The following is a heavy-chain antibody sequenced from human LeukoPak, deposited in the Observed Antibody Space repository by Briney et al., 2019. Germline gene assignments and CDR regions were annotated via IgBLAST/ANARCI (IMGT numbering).Heavy chain of an antibody. Sequence: ASVKVSCKASGYTFTSYGISWVRQAPGQGLEWMGWISDCNGNTNYAQKFQGRVTMTTDTSTSTANLELRSLRSDDTAVYYCARDGVPAAVSCPGRFDPWGQGTLVTVSS. D-gene: IGHD2-2*01. V-gene: IGHV1-18*01. CDR1: GYTFTSYG. CDR3: ARDGVPAAVSCPGRFDP. J-gene: IGHJ5*02. CDR2: ISDCNGNT.